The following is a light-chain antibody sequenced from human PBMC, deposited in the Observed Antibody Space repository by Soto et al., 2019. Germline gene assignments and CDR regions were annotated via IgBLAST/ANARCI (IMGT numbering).Light chain of an antibody. CDR3: QQYTSYWT. CDR1: QTISTW. V-gene: IGKV1-5*01. CDR2: DVS. J-gene: IGKJ1*01. Sequence: DIQMTQSPSTLSASVGGRVTITCRASQTISTWLAWYQQKPGKAPKILIYDVSSLESGVPSRFSGSGSGTEFTLTITSLQPDDVATYYCQQYTSYWTFGQGTKVDIK.